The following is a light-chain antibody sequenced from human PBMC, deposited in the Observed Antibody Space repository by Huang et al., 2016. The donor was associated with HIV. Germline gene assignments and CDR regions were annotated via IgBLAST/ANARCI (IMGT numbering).Light chain of an antibody. Sequence: EIVLTQSPATLSLSPGERATLSCRASQSITTFLAWYQQKRGQPPRLLIYDASNRATGSPARFSGSGSGTDFTLTISSLEPEDFAVYYCQQRGDWPLTFGGGTKVEIK. V-gene: IGKV3-11*01. CDR2: DAS. CDR3: QQRGDWPLT. CDR1: QSITTF. J-gene: IGKJ4*01.